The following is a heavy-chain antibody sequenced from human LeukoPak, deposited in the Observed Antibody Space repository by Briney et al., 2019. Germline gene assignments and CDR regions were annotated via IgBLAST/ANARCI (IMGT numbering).Heavy chain of an antibody. CDR2: ISPGDFDT. CDR3: ARHQGGTDV. CDR1: GYSFTTYW. V-gene: IGHV5-51*01. J-gene: IGHJ6*02. Sequence: GESLKISCKASGYSFTTYWVAWVRQMPGKGLEWMGMISPGDFDTRYTPSFKGQVTISVDKSISTAYLQWSSLKASDTAIYYCARHQGGTDVWGQGTTVTVSS.